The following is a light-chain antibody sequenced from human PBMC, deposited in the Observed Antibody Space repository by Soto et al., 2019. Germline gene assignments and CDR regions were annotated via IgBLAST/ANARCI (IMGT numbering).Light chain of an antibody. Sequence: QSVLPQPPSASGTPGQRVTISCSGSSSNIGRDYVYWFQQLPGTAPKLLIYTNNQRPSGVPDRFSGSKSGTSASLAISGLRSEDEADYCCAAWDDSLSAWVFGGGTKVTVL. J-gene: IGLJ3*02. CDR1: SSNIGRDY. V-gene: IGLV1-47*02. CDR2: TNN. CDR3: AAWDDSLSAWV.